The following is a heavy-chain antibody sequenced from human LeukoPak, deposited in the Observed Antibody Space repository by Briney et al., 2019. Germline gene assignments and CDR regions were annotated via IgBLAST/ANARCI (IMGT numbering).Heavy chain of an antibody. J-gene: IGHJ4*02. CDR3: TRIGSGSYFDKYYFDY. CDR1: GCFFTSYW. V-gene: IGHV5-51*01. Sequence: GGSLQISSKGSGCFFTSYWIGWGRRQAGKDVVWMGIIFPGDCDTRYSASFQGQVTITAKKSTNTAYHQWRSIQSSENALYYYTRIGSGSYFDKYYFDYWGQGTLVTVSS. D-gene: IGHD1-26*01. CDR2: IFPGDCDT.